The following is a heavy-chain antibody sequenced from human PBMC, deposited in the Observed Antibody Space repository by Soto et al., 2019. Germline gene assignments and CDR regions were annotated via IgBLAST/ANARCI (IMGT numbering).Heavy chain of an antibody. CDR2: IYYSGST. CDR3: ARDHYYDSSGYYYDAFDI. CDR1: GGSISSGDYY. V-gene: IGHV4-30-4*01. Sequence: PSETLSLTCTVSGGSISSGDYYWSWIRQPPGKGLEWIGYIYYSGSTYYNPSLKSRVTISVDTSKNQFSLKLSSVTAADTAVYYCARDHYYDSSGYYYDAFDIWGQGTMVTVSS. J-gene: IGHJ3*02. D-gene: IGHD3-22*01.